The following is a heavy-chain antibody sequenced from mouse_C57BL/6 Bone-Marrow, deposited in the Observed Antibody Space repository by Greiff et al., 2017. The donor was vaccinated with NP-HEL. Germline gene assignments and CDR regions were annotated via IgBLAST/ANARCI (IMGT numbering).Heavy chain of an antibody. CDR1: GYTFTDYY. J-gene: IGHJ2*01. D-gene: IGHD1-1*01. Sequence: EVQLQQSGPVLVKPGASVKMSCKASGYTFTDYYMNWVKQSHGKSLEWIGVINPYNGGTSYNQKFKGKATLTVDKSSSTAYMELNSLTSEDSAVYYWARGDYGSSYNYFDYWGQGTTLTVSS. CDR3: ARGDYGSSYNYFDY. CDR2: INPYNGGT. V-gene: IGHV1-19*01.